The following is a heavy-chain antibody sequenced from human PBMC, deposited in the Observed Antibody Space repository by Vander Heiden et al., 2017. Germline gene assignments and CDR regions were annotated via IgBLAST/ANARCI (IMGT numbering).Heavy chain of an antibody. CDR2: IIPIFGTA. V-gene: IGHV1-69*01. CDR3: ARVTGGYYDSSGYGAFDI. D-gene: IGHD3-22*01. J-gene: IGHJ3*02. CDR1: GGTCSSYA. Sequence: VQLVQSGAEVKKPGSSGKVSCKASGGTCSSYAISWVRQAPGQGLEWMGGIIPIFGTANYAQKFQGRVTITADESTSTAYMELSSLRSEDTAVYYCARVTGGYYDSSGYGAFDIWGQGTMVTVSS.